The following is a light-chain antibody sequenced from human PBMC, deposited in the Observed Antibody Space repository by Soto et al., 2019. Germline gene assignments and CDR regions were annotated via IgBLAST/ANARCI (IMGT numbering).Light chain of an antibody. CDR1: QSLNGR. CDR2: DVS. CDR3: QQYYYYST. Sequence: DIQMTQSPSTLSSSIGDRVTITCRASQSLNGRLAWYQQRPGHAPNLLIYDVSTLETGVPSRFSGTGSETEFTLTISGLQPDDFATYYCQQYYYYSTFGPGPKVEIK. J-gene: IGKJ1*01. V-gene: IGKV1-5*01.